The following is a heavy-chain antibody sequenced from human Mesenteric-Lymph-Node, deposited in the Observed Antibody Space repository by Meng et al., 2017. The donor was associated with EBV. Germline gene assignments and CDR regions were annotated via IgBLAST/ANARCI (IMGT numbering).Heavy chain of an antibody. CDR3: ANVPYSY. Sequence: EVQLVGPGGGLVQPGGSLRRSCAASGFAFSSYGMSWVRQAPGKGLEWVSGISGSGGTTYYADSVKGRFTVSRDNPGNTLSLQMNNLRVEDTAVYYCANVPYSYWGQGTLVTVSS. V-gene: IGHV3-23*04. CDR1: GFAFSSYG. CDR2: ISGSGGTT. D-gene: IGHD4-11*01. J-gene: IGHJ4*02.